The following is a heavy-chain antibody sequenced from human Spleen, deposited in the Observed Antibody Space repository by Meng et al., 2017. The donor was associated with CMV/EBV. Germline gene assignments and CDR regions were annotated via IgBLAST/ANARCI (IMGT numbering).Heavy chain of an antibody. CDR2: IYPGDSDT. D-gene: IGHD4-17*01. CDR3: TRRGMMTTRGYWFDP. J-gene: IGHJ5*02. V-gene: IGHV5-51*01. Sequence: SGYSFIIHRTAWVRRLPGKALACMGSIYPGDSDTRYRPSFQGQVTISADKSIRTAYLHWSSLKASDTAIYYCTRRGMMTTRGYWFDPWGPGTLVTVSS. CDR1: GYSFIIHR.